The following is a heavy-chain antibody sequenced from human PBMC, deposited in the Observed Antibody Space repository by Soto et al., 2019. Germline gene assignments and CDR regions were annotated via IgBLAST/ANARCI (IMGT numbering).Heavy chain of an antibody. CDR2: INSDGSST. CDR1: GFTFSSYW. D-gene: IGHD4-4*01. CDR3: ARVVPYSTPDF. Sequence: EVQLVESGGGLVQPGGSLRLSCAASGFTFSSYWMHWVRQAPGKGLVWVSRINSDGSSTIYADSVKGRFTTSRDNAKNTLYLQMNSLRGEDTAVYYCARVVPYSTPDFWGQGTLVTVSS. V-gene: IGHV3-74*01. J-gene: IGHJ4*02.